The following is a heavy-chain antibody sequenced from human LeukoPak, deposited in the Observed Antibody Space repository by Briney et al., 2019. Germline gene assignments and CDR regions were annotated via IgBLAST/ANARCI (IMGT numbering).Heavy chain of an antibody. J-gene: IGHJ6*02. Sequence: SETLSLTCTVSGGPISSYYRSWIRQPPGKGLEWIGYIYYSGSTNYNPSLKSRVTISVDTSKNQFSLKLSSVTAADTAVYYCARHRSYYYDSSGYYPYYGMDVWGQGTTVTVSS. CDR3: ARHRSYYYDSSGYYPYYGMDV. D-gene: IGHD3-22*01. CDR2: IYYSGST. V-gene: IGHV4-59*08. CDR1: GGPISSYY.